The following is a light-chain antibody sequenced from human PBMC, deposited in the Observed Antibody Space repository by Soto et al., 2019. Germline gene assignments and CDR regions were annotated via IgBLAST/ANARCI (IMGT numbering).Light chain of an antibody. CDR1: QSISSW. V-gene: IGKV1-5*01. Sequence: GDRVTITCRASQSISSWLAWYQQKPGKAPKLLIYDASSLESGVPSRFSGSGSGTEFTLTISSLQPDDFATYYCQQYNSYPSTFGGGTKVDI. J-gene: IGKJ4*01. CDR2: DAS. CDR3: QQYNSYPST.